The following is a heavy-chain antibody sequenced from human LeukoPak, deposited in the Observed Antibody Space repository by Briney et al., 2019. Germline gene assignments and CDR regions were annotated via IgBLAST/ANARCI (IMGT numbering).Heavy chain of an antibody. CDR3: AKGGMGSYFDY. CDR2: ISGSGTIT. CDR1: GFTFSSYA. V-gene: IGHV3-23*01. J-gene: IGHJ4*02. Sequence: GGSLRLSCAASGFTFSSYAMSWVRQAPGKGLEWVSSISGSGTITHYADSVKGRFAVSRDNSRNTLYLQMHSLRADDSAVYYCAKGGMGSYFDYWGQGTLVTVSS. D-gene: IGHD1-14*01.